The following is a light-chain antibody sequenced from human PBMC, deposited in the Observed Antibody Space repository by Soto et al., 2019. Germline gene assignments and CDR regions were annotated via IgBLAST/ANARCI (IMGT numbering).Light chain of an antibody. J-gene: IGKJ1*01. V-gene: IGKV1-5*03. Sequence: DIQMTQSPSTLSGSLGDSVTIXXRASRTISSWLAWYQQKPGKAPKLXIYKASTLKSGVPSRFSGSGAGTEFTLTISSLQPDDFATYYCQHYNSYSEAFGQGTKVDIK. CDR2: KAS. CDR1: RTISSW. CDR3: QHYNSYSEA.